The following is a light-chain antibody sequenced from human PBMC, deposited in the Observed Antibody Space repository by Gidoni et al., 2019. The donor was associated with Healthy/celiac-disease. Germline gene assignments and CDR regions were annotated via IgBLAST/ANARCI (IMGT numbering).Light chain of an antibody. J-gene: IGLJ2*01. CDR3: QAWDSSPVV. V-gene: IGLV3-1*01. CDR2: QDS. Sequence: SYELTQQPLVSVSPGQTASITCSGDKLGDKYACWYQQKPGQSPVLVIYQDSKRPSGIPERFSGSNSGNTATLTISGTQAMDEADYYCQAWDSSPVVFGGGTKLTVL. CDR1: KLGDKY.